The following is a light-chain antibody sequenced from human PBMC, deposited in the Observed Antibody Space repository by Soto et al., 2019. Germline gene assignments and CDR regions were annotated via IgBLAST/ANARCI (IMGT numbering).Light chain of an antibody. J-gene: IGKJ1*01. CDR1: QSVYSSL. CDR2: AAS. Sequence: ENVLTQSPGTLSLSPGERATLSCRASQSVYSSLLAWYQQKPGQTPRLLIYAASSRATGIPDRFSGTGSGTDFTLTISKLEPEDVAVYYCQQYGRPCTFGQGTKVEIK. CDR3: QQYGRPCT. V-gene: IGKV3-20*01.